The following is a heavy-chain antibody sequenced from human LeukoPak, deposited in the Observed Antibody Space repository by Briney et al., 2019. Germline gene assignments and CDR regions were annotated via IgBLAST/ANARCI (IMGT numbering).Heavy chain of an antibody. V-gene: IGHV1-69*05. D-gene: IGHD5-18*01. CDR3: AREVRGYSYGPYYMDV. CDR1: GGTFSSYA. CDR2: IIPIFGTA. J-gene: IGHJ6*03. Sequence: SVKVSCKASGGTFSSYAISWVRQAPGQGLEWMGGIIPIFGTANYAQKFQGRVTMTTDTSTSTAYMELRSLRSEDTAVYYCAREVRGYSYGPYYMDVWGKGTTVTVSS.